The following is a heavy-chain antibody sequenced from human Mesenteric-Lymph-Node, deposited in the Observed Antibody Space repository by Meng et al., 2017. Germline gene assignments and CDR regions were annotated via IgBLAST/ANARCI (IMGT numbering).Heavy chain of an antibody. Sequence: VHLQQWGVGLLKPSETLSLACAVYGGSFSGYYWSWIRQPPGKGLEWIGEINHSGSTNYNPSLKSRVTISVDTSKNQFSLKLSSVTPEDTAVYYCARGYGPIHSEYNFDYWGQGTLVTVSS. J-gene: IGHJ4*02. CDR2: INHSGST. CDR3: ARGYGPIHSEYNFDY. V-gene: IGHV4-34*01. CDR1: GGSFSGYY. D-gene: IGHD1-26*01.